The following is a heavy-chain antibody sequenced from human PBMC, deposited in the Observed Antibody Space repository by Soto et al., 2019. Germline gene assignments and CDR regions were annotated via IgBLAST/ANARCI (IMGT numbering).Heavy chain of an antibody. CDR3: SSGRIIPNYYYGMDI. CDR1: GYSFTSYW. V-gene: IGHV5-51*01. J-gene: IGHJ6*02. D-gene: IGHD2-2*01. CDR2: IYPGDSDT. Sequence: GASLKISCKGSGYSFTSYWIGWVRQMPGKGLEWMGIIYPGDSDTRYSPSFQGKVTISADKSICTAYLQWSSLKASDTATYYCSSGRIIPNYYYGMDIWGQGTTVTVSS.